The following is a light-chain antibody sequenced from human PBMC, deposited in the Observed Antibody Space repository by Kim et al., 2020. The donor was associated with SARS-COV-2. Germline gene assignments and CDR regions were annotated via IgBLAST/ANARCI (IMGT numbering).Light chain of an antibody. Sequence: GERATLSCRTSQSVSSTYLAWYQQKRGQAPRLLFYAASSRATGIPDRFSGSGSGTDFTLTISRLESEDFAVYHCQQYGSSPRTFGQGTRLEIK. CDR3: QQYGSSPRT. V-gene: IGKV3-20*01. J-gene: IGKJ5*01. CDR2: AAS. CDR1: QSVSSTY.